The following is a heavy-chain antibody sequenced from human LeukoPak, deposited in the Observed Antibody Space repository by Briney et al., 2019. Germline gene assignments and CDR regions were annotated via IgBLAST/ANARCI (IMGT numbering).Heavy chain of an antibody. D-gene: IGHD6-19*01. CDR2: IYYSGST. Sequence: SETLSLTCTVSGGSISSYYWSWIRQPPGKGLEWVGYIYYSGSTNYNPSLKSRVTISVDTSKNQFSLKLSSVTAADTAVYYCARRFSSGWWTFDYWGQGTLVTVSS. J-gene: IGHJ4*02. V-gene: IGHV4-59*01. CDR3: ARRFSSGWWTFDY. CDR1: GGSISSYY.